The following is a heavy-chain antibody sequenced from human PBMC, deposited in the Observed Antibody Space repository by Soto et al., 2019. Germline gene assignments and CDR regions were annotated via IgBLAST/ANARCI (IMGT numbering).Heavy chain of an antibody. CDR3: ARLYCSASSCYSVGAFDI. J-gene: IGHJ3*02. V-gene: IGHV3-33*01. CDR2: IWFDGSDK. Sequence: GGSLRLSCAASGFTFSSYGMHCVRQAPGKGLGWVALIWFDGSDKYYTESVKGRFTISRDNSKSTLYLQMNSLRAEDTAVYYCARLYCSASSCYSVGAFDIRGQGTMVTVSS. CDR1: GFTFSSYG. D-gene: IGHD2-15*01.